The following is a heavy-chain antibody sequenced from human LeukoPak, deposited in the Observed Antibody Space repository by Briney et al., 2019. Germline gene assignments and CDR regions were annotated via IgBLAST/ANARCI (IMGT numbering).Heavy chain of an antibody. CDR1: GFTFSDYY. CDR2: ISSSGSTI. Sequence: GSLRLSCAASGFTFSDYYMSWIRQAPGKGLEWVSYISSSGSTIYYADSVKGRFTISRDNAKNSLYLQMNSLRAEDTAVYYCARDTSYYCSSTSCYFGACYYYGMDVWGQGTTVTVSS. CDR3: ARDTSYYCSSTSCYFGACYYYGMDV. J-gene: IGHJ6*02. D-gene: IGHD2-2*01. V-gene: IGHV3-11*01.